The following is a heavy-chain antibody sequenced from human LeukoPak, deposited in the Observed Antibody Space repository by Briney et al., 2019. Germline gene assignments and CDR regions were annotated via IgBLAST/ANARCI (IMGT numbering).Heavy chain of an antibody. CDR3: AKGSF. D-gene: IGHD3-10*01. V-gene: IGHV3-23*01. CDR1: GFTSGIYA. Sequence: GGSLRLSCAASGFTSGIYAVSWVRQAPGKGLEWVSAFSGGGDSYYADSVKGRFTISRDNSKKILYLQMNSLRAEDTAVYYCAKGSFWGQGTLVTVSS. J-gene: IGHJ4*02. CDR2: FSGGGDS.